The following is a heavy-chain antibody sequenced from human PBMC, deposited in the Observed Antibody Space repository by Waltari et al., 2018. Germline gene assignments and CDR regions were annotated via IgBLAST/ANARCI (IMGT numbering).Heavy chain of an antibody. J-gene: IGHJ3*02. V-gene: IGHV1-69*01. CDR2: IIPIFGTA. CDR3: ARVGLGIMGAFDAFDI. Sequence: QVQLVQSGAEVKKPGSSVKVSCKASGGTFNSYAISWVRQAPGPGLEWMGGIIPIFGTANYEQKFQGRVTITVDESTSTADMELSSLRSEDTAVYYCARVGLGIMGAFDAFDIWGQGTMVTVSS. CDR1: GGTFNSYA. D-gene: IGHD7-27*01.